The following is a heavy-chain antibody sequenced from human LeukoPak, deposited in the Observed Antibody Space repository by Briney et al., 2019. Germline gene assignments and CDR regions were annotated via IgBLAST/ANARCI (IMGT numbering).Heavy chain of an antibody. Sequence: GGSLRLSCAASGFTFSDYYMSWIRQAPGKGLEWVSYISSSGSTIYYADSVKGRFTISSDNAKNSLYLQMNRLSAEDTAGYYCARDRAVAGVHYWGQGTMVTVSS. CDR1: GFTFSDYY. D-gene: IGHD6-19*01. V-gene: IGHV3-11*01. J-gene: IGHJ4*02. CDR2: ISSSGSTI. CDR3: ARDRAVAGVHY.